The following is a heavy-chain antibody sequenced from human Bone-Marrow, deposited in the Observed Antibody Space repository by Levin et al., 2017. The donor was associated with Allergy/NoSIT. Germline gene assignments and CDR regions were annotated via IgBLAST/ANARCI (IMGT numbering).Heavy chain of an antibody. D-gene: IGHD3-10*01. CDR3: ARARHGSGSPIGPYDN. J-gene: IGHJ4*02. CDR1: GFTFNNYA. CDR2: ISGSGGRT. Sequence: QSGGSLRLSCVTVGFTFNNYAMTWVRQAPGKGLEWVSSISGSGGRTYFADSVKGRFTISRDSSKNTLFLQMNSLRGEDTAVYYCARARHGSGSPIGPYDNWGQGTLVTVSS. V-gene: IGHV3-23*01.